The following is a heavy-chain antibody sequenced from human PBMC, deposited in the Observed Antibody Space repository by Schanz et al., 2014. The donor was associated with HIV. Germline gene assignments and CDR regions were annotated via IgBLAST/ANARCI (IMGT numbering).Heavy chain of an antibody. V-gene: IGHV4-34*01. J-gene: IGHJ2*01. Sequence: QVQLQQWGSGLLKPSETLSLTCAVYGGSLNGYYWTWIRQPPGKGLEWIGNIYNSGSSNYNNNPSLKRRVTISVDTSKNQFSLKLSSVTAADTAVYYCARVGGRSPTPKYFDLWGRGTLVTVSS. CDR3: ARVGGRSPTPKYFDL. D-gene: IGHD3-16*01. CDR2: IYNSGSS. CDR1: GGSLNGYY.